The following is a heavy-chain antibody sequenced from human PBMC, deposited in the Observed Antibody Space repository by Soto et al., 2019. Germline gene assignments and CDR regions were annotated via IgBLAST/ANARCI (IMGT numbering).Heavy chain of an antibody. D-gene: IGHD3-10*01. CDR3: ARESYGDY. CDR1: GGSISSSSYY. J-gene: IGHJ4*02. Sequence: SETLSLTCTVSGGSISSSSYYWGWIRQPPGKGLEWIGYIYYSGSTNYNPSLKSRVTISADTSKNQFSLKLSSVTAADTAVYYCARESYGDYWGQGTLVTVSS. V-gene: IGHV4-61*01. CDR2: IYYSGST.